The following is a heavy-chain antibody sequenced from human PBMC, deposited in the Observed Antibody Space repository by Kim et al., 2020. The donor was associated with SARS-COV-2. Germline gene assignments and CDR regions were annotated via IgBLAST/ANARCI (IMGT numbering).Heavy chain of an antibody. CDR2: IYPGDSDT. CDR1: GYSFTSYW. J-gene: IGHJ6*02. V-gene: IGHV5-51*01. Sequence: GESLKISCKGSGYSFTSYWIGWVRQMPGKGLEWMGIIYPGDSDTRYSPSFQGQVTISADKSISTAYLQWSSLKASDTAMYYCARGYYDILTGYYSYYGMDVWGQGTTVTVSS. CDR3: ARGYYDILTGYYSYYGMDV. D-gene: IGHD3-9*01.